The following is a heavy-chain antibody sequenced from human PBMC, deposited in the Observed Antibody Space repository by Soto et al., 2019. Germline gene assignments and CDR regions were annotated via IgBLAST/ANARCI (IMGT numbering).Heavy chain of an antibody. CDR2: IYSGGST. D-gene: IGHD6-13*01. J-gene: IGHJ6*02. CDR3: ARAIAAANYYYYGMDV. V-gene: IGHV3-53*01. Sequence: GGSLRLSCAASGFTVSSNYMSWVRQAPGKGLEWVSVIYSGGSTYYADSVKGRFTISRDNSKNTLYLQMNSLRAEDTAVYYCARAIAAANYYYYGMDVWGQGTTVTVSS. CDR1: GFTVSSNY.